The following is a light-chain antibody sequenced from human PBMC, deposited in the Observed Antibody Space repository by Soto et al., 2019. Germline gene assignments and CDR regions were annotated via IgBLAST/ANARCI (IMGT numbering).Light chain of an antibody. CDR3: QAWDSSTAI. CDR2: QNN. V-gene: IGLV3-1*01. CDR1: KLGDKY. Sequence: SYELTQPPSVSVSPGQTASITCSGDKLGDKYVWWYQRKPGQSPVLVIYQNNERPSGIPERFSGFNSGNTATLTISGTQAMDEADYYCQAWDSSTAIFGGGTQLTVL. J-gene: IGLJ2*01.